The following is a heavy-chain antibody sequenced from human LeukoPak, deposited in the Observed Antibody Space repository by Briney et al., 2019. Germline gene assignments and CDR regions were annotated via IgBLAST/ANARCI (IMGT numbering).Heavy chain of an antibody. V-gene: IGHV3-11*01. Sequence: GGSLRLSCAASGFTFSDYYMSWIRQAPGKGLERVSYISSSGSTIYYADSVKGRFTISRDNAKNSLYLQMNSLRAEDTAVYYCAREGIAAAGTVLVLSPFDYWGQGTLVTVSS. J-gene: IGHJ4*02. CDR1: GFTFSDYY. CDR3: AREGIAAAGTVLVLSPFDY. CDR2: ISSSGSTI. D-gene: IGHD6-13*01.